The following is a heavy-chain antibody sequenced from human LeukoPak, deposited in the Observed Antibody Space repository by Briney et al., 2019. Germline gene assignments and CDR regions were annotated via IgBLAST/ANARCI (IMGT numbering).Heavy chain of an antibody. CDR1: GGSISSYY. D-gene: IGHD3-10*01. V-gene: IGHV4-59*08. CDR2: IYYSGST. J-gene: IGHJ6*03. CDR3: AGYGSGSYRDYYMDV. Sequence: SETLSLTCTVSGGSISSYYWSWIRQPPGKGLEWIGYIYYSGSTNYNPSLKSRVTISVDTSKNQFSLKLSSVTAADTAVYYCAGYGSGSYRDYYMDVWGKGTTVTISS.